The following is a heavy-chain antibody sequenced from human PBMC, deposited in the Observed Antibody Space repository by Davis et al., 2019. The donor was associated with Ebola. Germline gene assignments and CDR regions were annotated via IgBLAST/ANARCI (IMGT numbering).Heavy chain of an antibody. D-gene: IGHD2-21*01. CDR1: GGSISSYY. CDR3: ARDNSGGDYYYDY. V-gene: IGHV4-59*01. Sequence: PGGSLRLSCTVSGGSISSYYWSWIRQPPGKGLEWIGYIYYSGSTNYNPSLKSRVTISVDTSKNQFSLKLSSVTAADTAVYYCARDNSGGDYYYDYWGQGTLVTVSS. J-gene: IGHJ4*02. CDR2: IYYSGST.